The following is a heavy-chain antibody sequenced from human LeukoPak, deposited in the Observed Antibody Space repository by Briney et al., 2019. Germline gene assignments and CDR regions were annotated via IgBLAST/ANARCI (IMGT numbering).Heavy chain of an antibody. CDR1: GFTFSSYW. CDR2: INSDGSST. CDR3: EGVYTDSGWYRGHFDY. Sequence: GGSLRLSCAASGFTFSSYWMHWVRQAPGKGLVWVSRINSDGSSTSYADSVKGRFTISRDNAKNTLYLQMNSLRAEDTAVYYCEGVYTDSGWYRGHFDYWGQGILVTVSS. V-gene: IGHV3-74*01. D-gene: IGHD6-19*01. J-gene: IGHJ4*02.